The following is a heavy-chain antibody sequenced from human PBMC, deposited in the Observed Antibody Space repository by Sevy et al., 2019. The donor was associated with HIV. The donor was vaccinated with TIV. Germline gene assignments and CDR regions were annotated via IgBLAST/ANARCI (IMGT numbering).Heavy chain of an antibody. CDR1: GVSISGGAYY. CDR2: ISYTGST. Sequence: SETLSLTCTVSGVSISGGAYYWGWIRQPPGKGLEWIGSISYTGSTYYNPSLKSRVTISVDTSKNQFSLKLTSVTAADTAVYYCARRGDNNSFEPWGQGTLVTVSS. CDR3: ARRGDNNSFEP. D-gene: IGHD2-15*01. V-gene: IGHV4-39*01. J-gene: IGHJ5*02.